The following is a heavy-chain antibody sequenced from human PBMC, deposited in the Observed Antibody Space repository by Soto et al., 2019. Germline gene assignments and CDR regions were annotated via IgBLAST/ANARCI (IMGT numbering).Heavy chain of an antibody. Sequence: GESLKISCKGSGYSFAGYWITWVRQKPGKGLEWMGRIDPSDSQTYYSPSFRGHVTISATKSITTVFLQWSSLRASDTAMYYCARHDLDSSGYTIDYWGQGTLVTVSS. CDR3: ARHDLDSSGYTIDY. CDR2: IDPSDSQT. J-gene: IGHJ4*02. D-gene: IGHD3-22*01. CDR1: GYSFAGYW. V-gene: IGHV5-10-1*01.